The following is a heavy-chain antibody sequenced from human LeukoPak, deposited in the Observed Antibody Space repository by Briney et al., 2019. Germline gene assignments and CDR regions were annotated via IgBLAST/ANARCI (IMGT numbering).Heavy chain of an antibody. CDR3: ARGRNLAV. V-gene: IGHV3-7*01. Sequence: GGSLRLSCAASGFTFSSYWMSWVRQAPGKGLEWVANTKEDGSEKYYVDSVKGRFTISRDNAKKSLFLQMSSLRVEDTAVYYCARGRNLAVWGQGTTVTVSS. CDR2: TKEDGSEK. J-gene: IGHJ6*02. CDR1: GFTFSSYW.